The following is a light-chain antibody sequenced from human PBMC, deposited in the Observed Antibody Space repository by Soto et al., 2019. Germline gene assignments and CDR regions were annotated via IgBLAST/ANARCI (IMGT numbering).Light chain of an antibody. CDR3: SSYTTIGTWV. J-gene: IGLJ3*02. V-gene: IGLV2-14*01. CDR1: SFDVGNRNY. Sequence: QCVLTQPASGSGSPGQAITISCTGTSFDVGNRNYVSWYQQHPGKAPKLIIYEVNNRPSGISDRFSGSKSGNTASLTISGLQAEDEADYYCSSYTTIGTWVFGGGTK. CDR2: EVN.